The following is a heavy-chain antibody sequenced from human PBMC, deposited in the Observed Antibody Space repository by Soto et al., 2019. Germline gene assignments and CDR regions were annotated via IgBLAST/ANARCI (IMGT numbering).Heavy chain of an antibody. J-gene: IGHJ6*02. D-gene: IGHD2-2*01. CDR3: ARDLYCSSTSCQYYYYGMDV. V-gene: IGHV1-18*04. CDR1: GYTFTSYG. Sequence: QVQLVQSGADVKKPGASVKVSCKASGYTFTSYGISWVRQAPGQGLEWMGWISAYNGNTNYAHKLQGRVTMTTDTSTSTAYMELRSLRSDDTAVYYCARDLYCSSTSCQYYYYGMDVWGQGTTVTVSS. CDR2: ISAYNGNT.